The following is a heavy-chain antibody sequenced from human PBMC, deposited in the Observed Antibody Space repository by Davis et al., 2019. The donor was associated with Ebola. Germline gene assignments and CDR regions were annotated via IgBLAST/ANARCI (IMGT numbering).Heavy chain of an antibody. D-gene: IGHD6-19*01. J-gene: IGHJ5*02. V-gene: IGHV3-74*03. CDR1: GFTFGSHW. CDR3: TREVTSGWKGWFDP. CDR2: INGGGSIT. Sequence: GESLKTPCAGSGFTFGSHWMHWVRQAPGKGLVWVARINGGGSITTYADAVKGRFTISRDNAKNTSYLQMNSLRDEDTAMYYCTREVTSGWKGWFDPWGQGTLVTVSS.